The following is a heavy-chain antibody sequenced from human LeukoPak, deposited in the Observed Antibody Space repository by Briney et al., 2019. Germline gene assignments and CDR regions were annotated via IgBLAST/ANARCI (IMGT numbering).Heavy chain of an antibody. D-gene: IGHD6-19*01. CDR1: GGSFSGYY. CDR3: ARDSSGWNNYYYYYMDV. V-gene: IGHV4-34*01. Sequence: SETLSLTCAVYGGSFSGYYWSWIRQPPGKGLEWIGEINHSGSTNYNPSLKSRVTMSVDTSKNQFSLKLSSVTAADTAVYYCARDSSGWNNYYYYYMDVWGKGTTVTISS. J-gene: IGHJ6*03. CDR2: INHSGST.